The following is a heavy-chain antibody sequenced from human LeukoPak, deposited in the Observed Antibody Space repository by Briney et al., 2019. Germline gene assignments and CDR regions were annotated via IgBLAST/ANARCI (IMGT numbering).Heavy chain of an antibody. CDR3: ARGYGSGSFIDY. CDR2: IYYSGST. V-gene: IGHV4-59*01. Sequence: SETLSLTCTVSGGSISSYYWSWVRQPPGKGLEWIGYIYYSGSTNYNPSLKSRVTISVDTSKNQFSLKLSSVTAADTAVYYCARGYGSGSFIDYWGQGTLVTVSS. J-gene: IGHJ4*02. CDR1: GGSISSYY. D-gene: IGHD3-10*01.